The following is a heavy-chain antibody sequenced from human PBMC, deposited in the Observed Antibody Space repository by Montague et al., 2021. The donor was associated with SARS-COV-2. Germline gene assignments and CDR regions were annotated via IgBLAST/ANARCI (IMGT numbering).Heavy chain of an antibody. D-gene: IGHD3-22*01. CDR2: IKQSGST. CDR1: GGSFGDDH. CDR3: ARGHLSVSMIVVVFTSASYYFDY. J-gene: IGHJ4*02. Sequence: SETLSLTCGVYGGSFGDDHWSWIRQPPGKGLEWIGDIKQSGSTNYNPSHRSRVTISVDTSRNQFSLKLTSVTAADTAVYFCARGHLSVSMIVVVFTSASYYFDYWGQGALVTVSS. V-gene: IGHV4-34*01.